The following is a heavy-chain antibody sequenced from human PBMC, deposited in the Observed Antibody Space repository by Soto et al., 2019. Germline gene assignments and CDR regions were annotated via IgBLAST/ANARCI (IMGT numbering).Heavy chain of an antibody. CDR3: AKKSYGDDAFDN. J-gene: IGHJ3*02. V-gene: IGHV3-30*18. CDR2: VSYDGGDK. D-gene: IGHD4-17*01. CDR1: GFTFTNYG. Sequence: QVQLVESGGGVAQPGGSLRLSCTASGFTFTNYGIHWVRQAPGKGLEWVALVSYDGGDKNYADSVKGRFTISRDNSRNTVDLQMNSLRAEDTAVYFCAKKSYGDDAFDNWGQGTMVTVSS.